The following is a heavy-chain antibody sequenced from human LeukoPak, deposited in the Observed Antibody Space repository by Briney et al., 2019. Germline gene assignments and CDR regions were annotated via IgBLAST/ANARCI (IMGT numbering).Heavy chain of an antibody. CDR1: GFTFSSYW. J-gene: IGHJ6*03. CDR2: IKQDGSEK. D-gene: IGHD3-10*01. V-gene: IGHV3-7*01. CDR3: ARGATMVRGVYYYMDV. Sequence: GGSLRLSCAASGFTFSSYWMSWVRQAPGKGLEWVANIKQDGSEKYYVDSVEGRFTISRDNAKNSLYLQMNSLRAEDTAVYYCARGATMVRGVYYYMDVWGKGTTVTVSS.